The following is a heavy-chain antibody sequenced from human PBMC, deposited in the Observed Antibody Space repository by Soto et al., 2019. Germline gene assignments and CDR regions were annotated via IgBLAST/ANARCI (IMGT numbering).Heavy chain of an antibody. Sequence: QVQLVQSGAEVKKSGASVKVSCKPSGYSFSDYFIQWVRQAPGQGLEWVAWINPKTAATNYAKKFLGRVSVTWDTSSTTAYMELTSLRPDDTAVYYCARIKWGLNYYNGMDVWGQGTTVIVSS. CDR1: GYSFSDYF. CDR2: INPKTAAT. V-gene: IGHV1-2*02. D-gene: IGHD1-26*01. J-gene: IGHJ6*02. CDR3: ARIKWGLNYYNGMDV.